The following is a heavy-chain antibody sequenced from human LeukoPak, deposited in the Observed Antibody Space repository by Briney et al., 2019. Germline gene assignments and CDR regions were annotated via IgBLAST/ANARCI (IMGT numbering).Heavy chain of an antibody. CDR2: IIPILGTV. V-gene: IGHV1-69*04. J-gene: IGHJ4*02. CDR3: ARDHCSGGSCYPGGDY. D-gene: IGHD2-15*01. CDR1: GFTFTSYG. Sequence: SVKVSCKASGFTFTSYGISWVRQAPGQGLEWMGRIIPILGTVNYAQKFQGRVTITADKSTSTAYMELSSLRSEDTAVYYCARDHCSGGSCYPGGDYWGQGTLVTVSS.